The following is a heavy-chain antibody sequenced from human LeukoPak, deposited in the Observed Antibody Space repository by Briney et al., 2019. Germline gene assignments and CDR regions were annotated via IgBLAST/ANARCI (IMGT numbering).Heavy chain of an antibody. CDR3: ARDDSSGWFTADY. J-gene: IGHJ4*02. CDR2: ISAYNGNT. V-gene: IGHV1-18*01. CDR1: GGTFSSYA. Sequence: ASVKVSCKASGGTFSSYAISWVRQAPGQGLEWMGWISAYNGNTNYAQKLQGRVTMTTDTSTSTAYMELRSLRSDDTAVYYCARDDSSGWFTADYWGQGTLVTVSS. D-gene: IGHD6-19*01.